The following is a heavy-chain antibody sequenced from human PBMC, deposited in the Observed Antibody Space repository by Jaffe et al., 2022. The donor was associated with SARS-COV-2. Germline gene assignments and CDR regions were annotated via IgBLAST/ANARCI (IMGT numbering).Heavy chain of an antibody. D-gene: IGHD3-3*01. J-gene: IGHJ6*02. CDR3: ARELWSGRYGMDV. CDR1: GFTFRNFG. CDR2: VSYDGSGE. Sequence: QVQLVESGGGVVQPGRSLRLSCAASGFTFRNFGMHWVRQAPGKGLEWVAIVSYDGSGEHLADSVKGRFTISRDNSRNTLFLQMNSLRRDDTAVYYCARELWSGRYGMDVWGQGTTVTVSS. V-gene: IGHV3-30*03.